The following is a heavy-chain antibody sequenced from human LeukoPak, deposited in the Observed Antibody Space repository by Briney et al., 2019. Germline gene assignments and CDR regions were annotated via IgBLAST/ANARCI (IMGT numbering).Heavy chain of an antibody. CDR3: GRAVTRHNWLDP. J-gene: IGHJ5*02. Sequence: GESLKISCKGSGYTFTDYWIAWVRQMPGKGLEWMGIIYPSDSDIRYSPSFQGQVTISADKSISTAYLQWSSLKTSDTAIYYCGRAVTRHNWLDPWGQGTLVTVSS. CDR2: IYPSDSDI. CDR1: GYTFTDYW. V-gene: IGHV5-51*01. D-gene: IGHD2-21*02.